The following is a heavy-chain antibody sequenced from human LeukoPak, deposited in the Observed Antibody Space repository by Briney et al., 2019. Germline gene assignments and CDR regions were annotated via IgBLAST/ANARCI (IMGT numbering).Heavy chain of an antibody. V-gene: IGHV1-3*01. CDR1: GYTFTTYA. Sequence: ASVKVSCKSSGYTFTTYAMHWVRQAPGQRPEWMGWIIVGSGKTKYSQKFQGRVTFTRDTSATTAYMELSSLTSEDTAAYYCAREAGLTAHFDYWGQGTLVTVSS. D-gene: IGHD2-21*02. CDR3: AREAGLTAHFDY. CDR2: IIVGSGKT. J-gene: IGHJ4*02.